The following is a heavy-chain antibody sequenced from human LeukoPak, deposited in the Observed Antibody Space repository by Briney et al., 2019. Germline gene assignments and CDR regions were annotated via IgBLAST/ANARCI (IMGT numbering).Heavy chain of an antibody. CDR3: ARDSRSYYDFWSGLNWFDP. CDR2: ISSSGSTI. Sequence: GGSLRLSCAASGFTFSDYYMSWIRQAPGKGLEWVSYISSSGSTIYYADSVKGRFTISRDNAKNSLYLQMNSLRAEDTGVYYCARDSRSYYDFWSGLNWFDPWGQGTLVTVSS. D-gene: IGHD3-3*01. J-gene: IGHJ5*02. V-gene: IGHV3-11*01. CDR1: GFTFSDYY.